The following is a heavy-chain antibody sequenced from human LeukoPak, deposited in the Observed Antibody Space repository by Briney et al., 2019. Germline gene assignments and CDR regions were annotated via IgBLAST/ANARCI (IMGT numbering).Heavy chain of an antibody. CDR3: AHISQLKVHRITIFGVVIKRPNYYMDV. CDR2: IYWNDDK. Sequence: SGPTLVKPTQTLTLTCTFSGFSLSTSGVGVGWIRQPPGKALEWLALIYWNDDKRYSPSLKSRLTITKDTSKNQVVLTMTNTDPVDTATYYCAHISQLKVHRITIFGVVIKRPNYYMDVWGKGTTVTVSS. CDR1: GFSLSTSGVG. J-gene: IGHJ6*03. V-gene: IGHV2-5*01. D-gene: IGHD3-3*01.